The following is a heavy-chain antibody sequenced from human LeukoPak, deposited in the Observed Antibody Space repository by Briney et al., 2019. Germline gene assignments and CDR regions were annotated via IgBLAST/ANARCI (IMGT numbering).Heavy chain of an antibody. Sequence: ASVKVSCKTSGYSFNIYEINWVRQATGQGLEWMGWVNPNSGDTDYAQKFQGRLTMTRNTSISTAYMELSGLRLEDTAVYYCSKGPRFDPWGQGTQVTVSS. CDR1: GYSFNIYE. CDR3: SKGPRFDP. CDR2: VNPNSGDT. J-gene: IGHJ5*02. V-gene: IGHV1-8*01.